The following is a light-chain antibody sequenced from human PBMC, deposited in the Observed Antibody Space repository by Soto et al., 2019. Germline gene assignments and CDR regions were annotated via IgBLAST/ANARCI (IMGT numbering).Light chain of an antibody. J-gene: IGLJ1*01. CDR1: SSNIGGNS. CDR2: DDN. CDR3: GSWDSSLSAYV. V-gene: IGLV1-51*01. Sequence: QSALTQPPSVSAAPGQNVTISCSGSSSNIGGNSVSWYQQLPGTAPKLLIYDDNKRPSGIPDRFSGSKSGTSATLGITGFQTGDEADYCCGSWDSSLSAYVFGTGTKVTVL.